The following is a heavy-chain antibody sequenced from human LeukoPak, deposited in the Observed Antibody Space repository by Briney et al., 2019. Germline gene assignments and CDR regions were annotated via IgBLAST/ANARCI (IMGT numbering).Heavy chain of an antibody. CDR3: DKGYSSGWYDFDV. J-gene: IGHJ4*02. V-gene: IGHV3-23*01. Sequence: GGSLRLSCAASGFTFSTYAMSWVRRAPGTGLEWVSSISGGGGNTYYADSVKGRFTISRDNSKSTLYLQMDSLRVEDTAVYYCDKGYSSGWYDFDVWGQGTLVTVSS. CDR1: GFTFSTYA. D-gene: IGHD6-19*01. CDR2: ISGGGGNT.